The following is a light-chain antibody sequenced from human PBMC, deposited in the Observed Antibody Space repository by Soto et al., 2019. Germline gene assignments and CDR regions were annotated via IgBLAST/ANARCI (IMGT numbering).Light chain of an antibody. CDR1: SSDIGAYNS. CDR3: SSYTSSGTYV. CDR2: QVS. V-gene: IGLV2-14*01. Sequence: QSALTQPASVSGSPGQSITISCTGTSSDIGAYNSVSWYQHHPGKAPKLIVFQVSFRPSAVSDRFSGSKSDNTASLTISGLQAEDEADYYCSSYTSSGTYVFGTGTKLTVL. J-gene: IGLJ1*01.